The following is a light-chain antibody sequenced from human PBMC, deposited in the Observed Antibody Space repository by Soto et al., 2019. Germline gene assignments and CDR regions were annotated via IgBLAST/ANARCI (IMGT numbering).Light chain of an antibody. J-gene: IGKJ4*01. V-gene: IGKV1-12*01. CDR3: QQLRLYPST. Sequence: DIQMTQSPSSVSASVGDIVTVTCRASQGINNWLAWYQQKPGKAPKLLIYDASSLESGVPSRFSGSGSGTEFTLTITSLQAEDFATYYCQQLRLYPSTFGGGTKVDIK. CDR2: DAS. CDR1: QGINNW.